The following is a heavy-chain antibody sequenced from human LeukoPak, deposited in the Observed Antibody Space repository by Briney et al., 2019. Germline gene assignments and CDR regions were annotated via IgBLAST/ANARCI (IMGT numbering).Heavy chain of an antibody. CDR3: ASYPGRFDRFDY. Sequence: EASVKVSCKASGGTFSSYAFSWVRQAPGQGLEWMGRIIPILGIANYAQKFQGRVTITADKSTSTAYMELSSLRSEDTAVYYCASYPGRFDRFDYWGQGTLVTVSS. D-gene: IGHD3-10*01. J-gene: IGHJ4*02. CDR1: GGTFSSYA. V-gene: IGHV1-69*04. CDR2: IIPILGIA.